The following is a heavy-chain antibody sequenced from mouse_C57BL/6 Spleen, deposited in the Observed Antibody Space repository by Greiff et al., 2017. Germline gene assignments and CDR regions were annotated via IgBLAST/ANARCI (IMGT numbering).Heavy chain of an antibody. CDR2: INPSSGYT. D-gene: IGHD3-2*02. J-gene: IGHJ3*01. V-gene: IGHV1-7*01. CDR3: ARPDSSGYVLALAY. CDR1: GYTFTSYW. Sequence: QVQLQQSGAELAKPGASVKLSCKASGYTFTSYWMHWVKQRPGQGLEWIGYINPSSGYTKYNQKFKDKATLTADKSSGTAYMQLSRLTYEGSAVYYCARPDSSGYVLALAYWGKETLVTVSA.